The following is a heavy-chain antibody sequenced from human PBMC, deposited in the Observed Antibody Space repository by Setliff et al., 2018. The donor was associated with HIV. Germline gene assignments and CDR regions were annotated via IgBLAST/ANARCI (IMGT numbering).Heavy chain of an antibody. CDR2: IKSKADGETT. J-gene: IGHJ4*02. D-gene: IGHD2-21*01. Sequence: GESLTISCAASGFTFSHAWMSWVRQAPGKGLEWVGRIKSKADGETTEYAAPVRGRFTISRDDSKNTLYMQIDTLKTDDTAVYYCTADLIDPPAYGLDYWGQGTLVTVSS. CDR3: TADLIDPPAYGLDY. CDR1: GFTFSHAW. V-gene: IGHV3-15*01.